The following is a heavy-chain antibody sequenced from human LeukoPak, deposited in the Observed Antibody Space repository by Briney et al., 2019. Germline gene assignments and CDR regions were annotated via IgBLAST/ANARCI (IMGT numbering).Heavy chain of an antibody. CDR3: ARAKSGYLYYFDY. J-gene: IGHJ4*02. CDR1: GGNFSSYA. V-gene: IGHV1-69*13. Sequence: SVKVSCKASGGNFSSYAISWVRQAPGQGLEWMGGIIPIFGTANYAQKFQGRVTITADESTSTAYMELSSLRSEDTAVYYCARAKSGYLYYFDYCGQGTLVTVSS. D-gene: IGHD5-12*01. CDR2: IIPIFGTA.